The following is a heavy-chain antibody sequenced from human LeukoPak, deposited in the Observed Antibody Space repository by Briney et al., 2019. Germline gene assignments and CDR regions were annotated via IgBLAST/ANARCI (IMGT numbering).Heavy chain of an antibody. V-gene: IGHV3-15*01. CDR1: GFTFSNAW. Sequence: GGSLRLSCAASGFTFSNAWMSWVRQPPGKGLEWVGRIKSKTDGGTTDYAAPVKGRFTISRDDSKNTLYLQMNSLKTEDTAVYYCTTGIVVVPAAIHRADYYYYMDVWGKGTTVTVSS. CDR3: TTGIVVVPAAIHRADYYYYMDV. D-gene: IGHD2-2*02. CDR2: IKSKTDGGTT. J-gene: IGHJ6*03.